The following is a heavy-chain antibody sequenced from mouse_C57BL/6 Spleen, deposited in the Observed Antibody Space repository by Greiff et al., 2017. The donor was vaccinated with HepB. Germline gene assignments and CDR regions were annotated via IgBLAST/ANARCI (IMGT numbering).Heavy chain of an antibody. J-gene: IGHJ2*01. CDR3: ARHFSYYFDY. V-gene: IGHV5-12*01. CDR1: GFTFSDYY. CDR2: ISNGGGST. Sequence: EVNLVESGGGLVQPGGSLKLSCAATGFTFSDYYMYWVRQTPEKRLEWVAYISNGGGSTYYPDTVKGRFTISRDNAKNTLYLQMSRLKSEDTAMYYCARHFSYYFDYWGQGTTLTVSS.